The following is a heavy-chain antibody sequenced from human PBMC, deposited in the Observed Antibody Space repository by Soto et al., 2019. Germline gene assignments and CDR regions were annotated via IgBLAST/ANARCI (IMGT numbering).Heavy chain of an antibody. CDR1: GYSFNSYW. CDR2: IFPDDSNT. CDR3: ARGNTGYGNFDS. V-gene: IGHV5-51*01. Sequence: PGESLKISCKASGYSFNSYWIGWVRQMPGKGLEWMGVIFPDDSNTRYSPSFQGQVTISADKSITTAYLQWNSLRAEDTAVYYCARGNTGYGNFDSWGQGTLVTVSS. J-gene: IGHJ4*02. D-gene: IGHD5-12*01.